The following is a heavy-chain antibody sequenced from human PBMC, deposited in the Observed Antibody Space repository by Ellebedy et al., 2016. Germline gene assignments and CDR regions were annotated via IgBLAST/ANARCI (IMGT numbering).Heavy chain of an antibody. CDR2: ISSTGGSR. CDR3: AKGGGFNWNEIYYYYYAMDV. CDR1: GFNFGDYF. D-gene: IGHD1-20*01. V-gene: IGHV3-23*01. Sequence: GESLKISXTGSGFNFGDYFLTWFRQAPGKGLEWVSIISSTGGSRKNADSVKGRFTISRDNSKDTLFLQMNSLRAEDTAVYYCAKGGGFNWNEIYYYYYAMDVWGQGTTVTVSS. J-gene: IGHJ6*02.